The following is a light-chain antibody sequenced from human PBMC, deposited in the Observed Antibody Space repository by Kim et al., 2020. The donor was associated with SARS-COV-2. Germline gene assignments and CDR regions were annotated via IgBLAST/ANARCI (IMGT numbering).Light chain of an antibody. V-gene: IGLV3-21*04. CDR3: QVWDSSSDHRV. J-gene: IGLJ3*02. CDR1: NIGSKS. Sequence: APGKTARITCGGNNIGSKSVHWYQQKPGQAPVLIIHYDRDRPSGIPERFSVSNSGNTATLTISRVEAGDEADYYCQVWDSSSDHRVFGGGTKLTVL. CDR2: YDR.